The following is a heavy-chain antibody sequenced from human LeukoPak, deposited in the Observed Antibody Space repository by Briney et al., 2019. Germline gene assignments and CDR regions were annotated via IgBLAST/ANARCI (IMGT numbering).Heavy chain of an antibody. J-gene: IGHJ4*02. V-gene: IGHV3-74*01. CDR1: GFTFSNYW. CDR3: ASAPPGIAAYFDC. Sequence: GGSLRLSCAASGFTFSNYWMHWVRQAPGKGLVWVSRINIDGSSPRYAGSVEGRFTISRDNAKNTLCLQMNSLRADDTAVYYCASAPPGIAAYFDCWGRGTLVTVSS. CDR2: INIDGSSP. D-gene: IGHD6-13*01.